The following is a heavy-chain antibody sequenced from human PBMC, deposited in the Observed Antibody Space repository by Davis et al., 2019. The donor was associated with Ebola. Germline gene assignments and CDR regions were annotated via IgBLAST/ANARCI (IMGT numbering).Heavy chain of an antibody. D-gene: IGHD2-15*01. CDR1: GYIFTNYG. J-gene: IGHJ5*02. Sequence: ASVKVSCKSSGYIFTNYGITWVRQAPGQGLEWMGWISSYNDSTNYAQKFQGRVTMTTDTSTNTTYMELRSLRSDDAAVFYCARGGGGYCSGGSCYGHNWFDPWGQGTLVTVSS. V-gene: IGHV1-18*01. CDR2: ISSYNDST. CDR3: ARGGGGYCSGGSCYGHNWFDP.